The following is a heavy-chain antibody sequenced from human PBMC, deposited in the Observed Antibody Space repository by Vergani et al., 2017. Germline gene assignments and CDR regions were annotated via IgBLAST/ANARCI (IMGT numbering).Heavy chain of an antibody. CDR3: ARNRSDFWSGYYVD. J-gene: IGHJ4*02. D-gene: IGHD3-3*01. CDR1: GGTFSSYA. Sequence: QVQLVQSGAEVKKPGSSVKVSCKASGGTFSSYAISWVRQAPGQGLEWMGGIIPIFGTANYAHKFQGRVTITADKDTSTACMELSSLRSEGTAVYYCARNRSDFWSGYYVDWGQGALVTVSS. CDR2: IIPIFGTA. V-gene: IGHV1-69*06.